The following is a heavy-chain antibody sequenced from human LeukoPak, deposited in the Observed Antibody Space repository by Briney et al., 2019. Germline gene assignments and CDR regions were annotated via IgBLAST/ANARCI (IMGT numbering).Heavy chain of an antibody. Sequence: PGGSLRLSCAASGLTFGSYEMNWVRQAPGKGLEWVSYISSSGSTIYYADSVKGRFTISRDNAKNSLYLQMNSLRAEDTAVYYCARDTNTAMADFDYWGQGTLVTVSS. J-gene: IGHJ4*02. CDR3: ARDTNTAMADFDY. D-gene: IGHD5-18*01. CDR2: ISSSGSTI. V-gene: IGHV3-48*03. CDR1: GLTFGSYE.